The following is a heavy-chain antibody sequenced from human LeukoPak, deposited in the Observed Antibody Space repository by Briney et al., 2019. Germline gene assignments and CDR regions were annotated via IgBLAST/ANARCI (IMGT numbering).Heavy chain of an antibody. CDR1: RFTFSSYA. D-gene: IGHD1-26*01. CDR3: AREVGAPPF. Sequence: GGSLRLSCTASRFTFSSYAMSWVRQAPGKGLGWVSTISNSNGNTYYADSVKGRFTISRDNAKNSLYLQMNSLRAEDTAVYYCAREVGAPPFWGQGTLVTVSS. V-gene: IGHV3-21*01. CDR2: ISNSNGNT. J-gene: IGHJ4*02.